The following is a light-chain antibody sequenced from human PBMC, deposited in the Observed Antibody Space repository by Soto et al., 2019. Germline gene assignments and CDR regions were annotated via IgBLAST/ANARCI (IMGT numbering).Light chain of an antibody. V-gene: IGKV1-13*02. Sequence: QLTQSPSSLSASAGERIIITCRASRAVRSDFSWYQHKPGQAPKLLIYDASALPRGVPSRFSGSASGTKFTLTIGSLQSEDFAIYYCQQYDTFPRTFGQGTKVDIK. CDR3: QQYDTFPRT. J-gene: IGKJ1*01. CDR1: RAVRSD. CDR2: DAS.